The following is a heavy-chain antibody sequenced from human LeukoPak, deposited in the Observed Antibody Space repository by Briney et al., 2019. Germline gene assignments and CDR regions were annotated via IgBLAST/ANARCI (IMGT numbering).Heavy chain of an antibody. CDR3: ARSGPRFLEWLPALDY. CDR2: ISAYNGNT. CDR1: GYTFTSYG. Sequence: ASVKVSCKASGYTFTSYGISWVRQAPGQGLEWMGWISAYNGNTNYAQKLQGRVTMTTDTSTSTAYMELRSLRSDDTAVYYCARSGPRFLEWLPALDYWGQGTLVTVSS. J-gene: IGHJ4*02. V-gene: IGHV1-18*01. D-gene: IGHD3-3*01.